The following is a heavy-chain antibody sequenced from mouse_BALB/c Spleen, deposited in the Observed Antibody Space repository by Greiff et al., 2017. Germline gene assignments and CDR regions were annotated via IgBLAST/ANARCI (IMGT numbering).Heavy chain of an antibody. D-gene: IGHD2-1*01. CDR3: AREGDGNYFDY. Sequence: VKLQESGPGLVAPSQSLSITCTVSGFSLTSYGVHWVRQPLGKGLEWLGVIWAGGSTNYNSALMSRLSISKDNSKSQVFLKMNSQQTDDTAMYYYAREGDGNYFDYWGQGTTLTVSS. CDR1: GFSLTSYG. J-gene: IGHJ2*01. V-gene: IGHV2-9*02. CDR2: IWAGGST.